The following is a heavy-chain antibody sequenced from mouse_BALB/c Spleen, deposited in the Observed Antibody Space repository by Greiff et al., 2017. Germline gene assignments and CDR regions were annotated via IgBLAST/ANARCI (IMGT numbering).Heavy chain of an antibody. J-gene: IGHJ2*01. CDR3: ARDPLYDYYFDY. V-gene: IGHV7-3*02. CDR2: IRNKANGYTT. D-gene: IGHD2-4*01. Sequence: EVQLVESGGGLVQPGGSLRLSCATSGFTFTDYYMSWVRQPPGKALEWLGFIRNKANGYTTEYSASVKGRFTISRDNSQSILYLQMNTLRAEDSATYYCARDPLYDYYFDYWGQGTTLTVSS. CDR1: GFTFTDYY.